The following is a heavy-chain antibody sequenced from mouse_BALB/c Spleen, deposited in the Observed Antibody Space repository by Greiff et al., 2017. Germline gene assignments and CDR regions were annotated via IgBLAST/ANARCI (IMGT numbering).Heavy chain of an antibody. V-gene: IGHV3-2*02. CDR1: GYSITSDYA. J-gene: IGHJ3*01. CDR3: ARGGWFAY. Sequence: VQLKESGPGLVKPSQSLSLTCTVTGYSITSDYAWNWIRQFPGNKLEWMGYISYSGSTSYNPSLKSRISITRDTSKNQFFLQLNSVTTEDTATYYCARGGWFAYWGQGTLVTVSA. CDR2: ISYSGST.